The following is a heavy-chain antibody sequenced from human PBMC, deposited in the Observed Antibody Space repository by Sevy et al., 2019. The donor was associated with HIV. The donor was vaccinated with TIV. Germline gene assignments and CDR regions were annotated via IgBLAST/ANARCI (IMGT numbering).Heavy chain of an antibody. D-gene: IGHD2-15*01. J-gene: IGHJ5*02. CDR2: SDPRDGQT. Sequence: ASVKVSCKVIGYTLNKLAIHWVRQAPGKGLEWMGSSDPRDGQTIYAQAFQGRVTMTEDTSTDTAYMDLSSLTSEDTAVYYCAIVGLGYYSGSSYYQGDWFDPWGQGTLVTVSS. CDR1: GYTLNKLA. V-gene: IGHV1-24*01. CDR3: AIVGLGYYSGSSYYQGDWFDP.